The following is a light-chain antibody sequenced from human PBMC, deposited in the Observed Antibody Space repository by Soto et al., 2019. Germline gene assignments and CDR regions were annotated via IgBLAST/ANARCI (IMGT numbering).Light chain of an antibody. CDR3: AAWDDSLNGFFV. CDR1: SSNIGSNA. V-gene: IGLV1-44*01. CDR2: NNN. Sequence: QSVLTQPPSASGTPGQRVTISCSGSSSNIGSNAVTWYQHLPGAAPKLLITNNNHRPSGVPDRFSGSKSGTSASLTISGLHSEDDGDYHCAAWDDSLNGFFVFGTGTKVTVL. J-gene: IGLJ1*01.